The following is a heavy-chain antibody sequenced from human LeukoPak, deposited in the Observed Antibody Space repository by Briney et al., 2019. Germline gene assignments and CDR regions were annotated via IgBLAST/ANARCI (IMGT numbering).Heavy chain of an antibody. CDR1: GYTFTGYY. Sequence: ASVKVSCKASGYTFTGYYMHWVRQAPGQGLEWMGWINPNSGGTNYAQKFQGRVTMTRDTSISTAYMEMSRLRFDDTAVYYCAREVGGIAVAGNWFDPWGQGTLVTVSS. CDR2: INPNSGGT. D-gene: IGHD6-19*01. CDR3: AREVGGIAVAGNWFDP. V-gene: IGHV1-2*02. J-gene: IGHJ5*02.